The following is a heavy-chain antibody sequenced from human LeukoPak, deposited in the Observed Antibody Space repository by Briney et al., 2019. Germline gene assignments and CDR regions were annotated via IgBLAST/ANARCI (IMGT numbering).Heavy chain of an antibody. V-gene: IGHV4-59*01. Sequence: SETLSLTCTVSGGSISSYYWSWIRQPPGKGLEWIGYIYYSGSTNYNPSLKSRVTISVDTSKNQFSLKLSSVTAADTAVYYYARALAAAGVDYWGQGTLVTVSS. J-gene: IGHJ4*02. D-gene: IGHD6-13*01. CDR1: GGSISSYY. CDR2: IYYSGST. CDR3: ARALAAAGVDY.